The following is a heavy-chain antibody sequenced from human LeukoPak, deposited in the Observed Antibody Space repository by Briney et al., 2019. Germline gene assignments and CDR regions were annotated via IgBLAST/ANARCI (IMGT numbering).Heavy chain of an antibody. J-gene: IGHJ4*02. D-gene: IGHD3-16*01. V-gene: IGHV3-23*01. CDR3: VRDGVMGVPPL. CDR1: GFIFSTCA. CDR2: ISGSGGTT. Sequence: PGGSLRLSCTASGFIFSTCAMSWVRQAPGKGLEWVSAISGSGGTTYYADSVKGRFTISRDNSKNTLFLQMNSLRAEDTAVYYCVRDGVMGVPPLWGQGTLVIVSS.